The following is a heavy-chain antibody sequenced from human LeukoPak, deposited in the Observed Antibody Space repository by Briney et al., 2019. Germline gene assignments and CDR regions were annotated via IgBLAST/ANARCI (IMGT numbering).Heavy chain of an antibody. Sequence: SETLSLTCAVYGGSFSGYYWSWIRQPPGKGLEWFGEINHSGSTNYNPYLKSRVTISVDTSKNQFSLKLSSVTAAHTAVYYCARHGSRGYCSSTSCYTPNSALQHWGQGTLVTVSS. CDR3: ARHGSRGYCSSTSCYTPNSALQH. J-gene: IGHJ1*01. CDR2: INHSGST. CDR1: GGSFSGYY. V-gene: IGHV4-34*01. D-gene: IGHD2-2*02.